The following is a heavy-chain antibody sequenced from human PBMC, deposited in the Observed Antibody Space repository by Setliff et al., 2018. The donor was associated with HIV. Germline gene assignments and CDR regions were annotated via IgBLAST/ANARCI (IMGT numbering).Heavy chain of an antibody. CDR1: GFTFSNAW. CDR3: SARYSYGPQFDY. J-gene: IGHJ4*02. Sequence: GGSLRLSCAASGFTFSNAWMSWVRQAPGKGLEWVGRIKSKTDGGTTDYAAPVKGRFTISRDDSKSIAYLQMNSLKTEDTAMYYCSARYSYGPQFDYWGQGTLVTVSS. D-gene: IGHD5-18*01. V-gene: IGHV3-15*01. CDR2: IKSKTDGGTT.